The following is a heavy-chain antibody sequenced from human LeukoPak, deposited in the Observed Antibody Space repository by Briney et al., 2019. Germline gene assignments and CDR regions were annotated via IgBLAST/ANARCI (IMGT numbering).Heavy chain of an antibody. Sequence: SETLCLTFTVPGGSISSYYWSWIRQPPGKGLEWIGYIYYSGSTNYNPPLKSRVTISVDTSKNQFTLILSSVTAADTAVYYCARYSSGWRCFDIWGQGTMVTVSS. V-gene: IGHV4-59*13. D-gene: IGHD6-19*01. CDR1: GGSISSYY. CDR3: ARYSSGWRCFDI. J-gene: IGHJ3*02. CDR2: IYYSGST.